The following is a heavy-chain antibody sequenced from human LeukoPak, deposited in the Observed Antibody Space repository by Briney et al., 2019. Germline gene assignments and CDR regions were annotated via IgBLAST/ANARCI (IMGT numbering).Heavy chain of an antibody. V-gene: IGHV3-21*05. Sequence: PGGSLRLSCAASGFTFITYSMNWVRQAPGKGLEWISYISSSSSNIDYADSLKGRFTISRDNAKNSLYLQMNSLRAEDTAVYYCARIGAGSSRDYWGQGTLVTVSS. CDR1: GFTFITYS. D-gene: IGHD6-13*01. CDR2: ISSSSSNI. J-gene: IGHJ4*02. CDR3: ARIGAGSSRDY.